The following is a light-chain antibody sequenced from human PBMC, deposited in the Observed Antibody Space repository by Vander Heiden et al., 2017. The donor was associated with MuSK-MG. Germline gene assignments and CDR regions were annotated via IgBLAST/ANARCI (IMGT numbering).Light chain of an antibody. J-gene: IGKJ5*01. CDR1: QSVYSK. V-gene: IGKV3-15*01. CDR3: QQDSSLFT. CDR2: GAF. Sequence: EIVMTQSPATLSVSPGERATLSCRASQSVYSKLAWYQQKPGQAPRLLIHGAFNRATGIPARFNGSGSVTDFTLTSNSRQSEDFAVYFWQQDSSLFTFGQGTRLEIK.